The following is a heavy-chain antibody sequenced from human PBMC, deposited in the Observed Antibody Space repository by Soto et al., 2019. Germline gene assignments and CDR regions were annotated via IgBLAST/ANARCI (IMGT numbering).Heavy chain of an antibody. V-gene: IGHV1-2*04. CDR1: GYTFTDYY. D-gene: IGHD3-10*01. CDR3: ARDLIVVRGHYGMDV. Sequence: QVQLVQSGAEVKKPGASVKVSCKASGYTFTDYYMHWVRQAPGLGLEWLGWINPNSGGTNYAQKFQGWVTMTRDTSSSTACMELSRLRSDDTALYYCARDLIVVRGHYGMDVWGQGTTVTVSS. J-gene: IGHJ6*02. CDR2: INPNSGGT.